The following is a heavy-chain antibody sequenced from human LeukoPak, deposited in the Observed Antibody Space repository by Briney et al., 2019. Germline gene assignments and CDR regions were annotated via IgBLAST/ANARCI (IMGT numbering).Heavy chain of an antibody. J-gene: IGHJ4*02. CDR3: AKDPDSSGWYYFDY. V-gene: IGHV3-9*01. Sequence: GRSLRLSCAASGFTFDDYAVHWVRQAPGKGLEWVSGISWNSGSIGYADSVEGRFTISRDNAKNSLYLQMNSLRAEDTALYYCAKDPDSSGWYYFDYWGQGTLVTVSS. CDR1: GFTFDDYA. D-gene: IGHD6-19*01. CDR2: ISWNSGSI.